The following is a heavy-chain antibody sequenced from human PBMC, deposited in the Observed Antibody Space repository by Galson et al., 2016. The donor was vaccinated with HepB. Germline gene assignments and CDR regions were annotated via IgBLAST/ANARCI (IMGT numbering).Heavy chain of an antibody. CDR2: IYPGDSEI. CDR1: GYSFPYYW. J-gene: IGHJ6*02. D-gene: IGHD3-3*01. CDR3: ARQYNFWSGYSESYYGMDV. V-gene: IGHV5-51*01. Sequence: QSGAEVKKAGESLKISCKASGYSFPYYWIGWVRQKPGKGLEWMGIIYPGDSEIRYSPSFQGQVTMSVDKSISTAFLQWSGLKASDTAMYYCARQYNFWSGYSESYYGMDVWGQGTTVTVSS.